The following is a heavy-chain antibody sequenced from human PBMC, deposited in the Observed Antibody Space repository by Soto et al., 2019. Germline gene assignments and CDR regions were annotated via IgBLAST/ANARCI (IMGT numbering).Heavy chain of an antibody. CDR1: GGSISSSAYF. J-gene: IGHJ5*02. Sequence: QLRLQESGPGLARPSETLSLTCTVSGGSISSSAYFWAWLRQPPGKGLEWMASIDYRGTIYNNPSLKSRVTISVHTSKNHFSLKLDSVTAADTAVYYCSRRAPEGFDPWGQGILVNVSS. CDR2: IDYRGTI. CDR3: SRRAPEGFDP. V-gene: IGHV4-39*02.